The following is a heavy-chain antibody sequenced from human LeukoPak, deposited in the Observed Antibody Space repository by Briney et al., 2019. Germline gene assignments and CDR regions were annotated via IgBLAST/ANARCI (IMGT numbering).Heavy chain of an antibody. J-gene: IGHJ3*02. V-gene: IGHV4-38-2*02. D-gene: IGHD3-22*01. CDR2: FYHSGST. Sequence: SETLSLTCTVSGYSISSGYYWGWIRQPPGKGLEWVGSFYHSGSTYYNPSLKSRVTISVDTSKNQFSLKLSSVTAADTAVYFCARGPYSYDSSGAFDIWGQGAMVTVSS. CDR1: GYSISSGYY. CDR3: ARGPYSYDSSGAFDI.